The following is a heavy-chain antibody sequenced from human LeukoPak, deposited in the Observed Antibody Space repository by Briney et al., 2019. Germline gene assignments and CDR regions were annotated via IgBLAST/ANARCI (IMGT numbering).Heavy chain of an antibody. CDR1: GFTFSSYS. J-gene: IGHJ4*02. V-gene: IGHV3-48*02. CDR2: ISSGGSTI. Sequence: GGSLRLSCAASGFTFSSYSMNWVRQAPGKGLEWVSYISSGGSTIYYADSVRGRFTISRDTAKNSLYLEMNTLRDEDTAMYYCVRGDQEASEPAFDYWGQGTLVAVSS. CDR3: VRGDQEASEPAFDY. D-gene: IGHD1-14*01.